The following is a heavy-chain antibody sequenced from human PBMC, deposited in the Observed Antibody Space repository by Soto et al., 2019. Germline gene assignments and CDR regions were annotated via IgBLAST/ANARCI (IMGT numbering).Heavy chain of an antibody. CDR1: GYTFTNFG. Sequence: QVQLVQSGAEVKKPGASVKVSCKASGYTFTNFGISWVRQAPGQGLEWMGWISPYNGNTNYAQKFQGRVTMTTHTSTSTAYMEVRSRRSDDTAVYFCAGGGTPIDYWGQGTLVTVSS. CDR3: AGGGTPIDY. D-gene: IGHD3-16*01. V-gene: IGHV1-18*01. CDR2: ISPYNGNT. J-gene: IGHJ4*02.